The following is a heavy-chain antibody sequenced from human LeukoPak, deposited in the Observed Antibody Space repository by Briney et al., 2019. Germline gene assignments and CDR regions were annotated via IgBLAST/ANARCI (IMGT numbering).Heavy chain of an antibody. CDR3: ARPSITIFGVSNNWYFDL. D-gene: IGHD3-3*01. CDR1: GDSISTYY. Sequence: SETLSLTCTVSGDSISTYYWSWVRQPAGKGLEWIGRIDTSGSTNYNPSLKSRVTISVDTSKNQFSLKLRSVTAADTAVYYCARPSITIFGVSNNWYFDLWGRGTLVTVSS. V-gene: IGHV4-4*07. J-gene: IGHJ2*01. CDR2: IDTSGST.